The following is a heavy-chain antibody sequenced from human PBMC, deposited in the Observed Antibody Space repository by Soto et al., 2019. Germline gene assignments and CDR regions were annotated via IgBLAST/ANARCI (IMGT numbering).Heavy chain of an antibody. CDR1: GFTFSSYA. V-gene: IGHV3-64D*06. CDR3: VKTLDYGSGSYYNSRARYYYYYGMDV. CDR2: ISINGGST. D-gene: IGHD3-10*01. J-gene: IGHJ6*02. Sequence: GGSLRLSCSASGFTFSSYAMHWVRQAPGKGLEYVSAISINGGSTYYADSVKGRFTISRDNSKNTLYLQMSSLRAEDTAVYYCVKTLDYGSGSYYNSRARYYYYYGMDVWGQGTTVTVSS.